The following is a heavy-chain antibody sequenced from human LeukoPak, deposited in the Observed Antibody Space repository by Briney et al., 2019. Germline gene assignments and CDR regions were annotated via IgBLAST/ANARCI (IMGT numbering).Heavy chain of an antibody. CDR3: ARAFDQGTYYYGMDV. D-gene: IGHD1-1*01. J-gene: IGHJ6*02. CDR1: GYTFTSYY. V-gene: IGHV1-46*01. CDR2: INPSGGST. Sequence: ASVKVSCKASGYTFTSYYMHWVRQAPGQGLEWMGIINPSGGSTSYAQKFQGRVTMTRDTSTSTVYMELSSLRSEDTAVYYCARAFDQGTYYYGMDVWGQGTTVTVSS.